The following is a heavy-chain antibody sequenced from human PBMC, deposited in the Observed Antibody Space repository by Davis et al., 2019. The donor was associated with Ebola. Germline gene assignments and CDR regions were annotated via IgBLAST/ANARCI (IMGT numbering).Heavy chain of an antibody. V-gene: IGHV3-23*01. J-gene: IGHJ4*02. CDR2: ISGSGGST. CDR1: GFTFSSYA. Sequence: GSLRLSCAASGFTFSSYAMSWVRQAPGKGLEWVSAISGSGGSTYYADSVKGRFTISRDNSKNTLYLQMNSLRAEDTAVYYCAKAGGTYYDFWSGYYSGFDYWGQGTLVTVSS. D-gene: IGHD3-3*01. CDR3: AKAGGTYYDFWSGYYSGFDY.